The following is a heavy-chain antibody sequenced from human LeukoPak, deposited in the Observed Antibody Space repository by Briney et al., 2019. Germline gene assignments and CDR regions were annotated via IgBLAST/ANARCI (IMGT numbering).Heavy chain of an antibody. D-gene: IGHD3-22*01. CDR2: IYTSGST. V-gene: IGHV4-4*07. CDR1: GVSISSYY. CDR3: ARDWPSYYDSSGYDYFDY. J-gene: IGHJ4*02. Sequence: SETLSLTCTVSGVSISSYYRSWVRQPAGKGLEWIGRIYTSGSTNYNPSLKGRVTMSVDTSKNQFSLKLSSVTAADTAVYYCARDWPSYYDSSGYDYFDYWGQGTLVTVSS.